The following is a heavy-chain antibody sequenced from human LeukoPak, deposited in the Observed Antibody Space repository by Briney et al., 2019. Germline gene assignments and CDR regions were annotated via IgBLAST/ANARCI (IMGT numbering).Heavy chain of an antibody. CDR1: GFTFNSYG. CDR2: ISGSGYTT. V-gene: IGHV3-23*01. Sequence: GGSLRLSRAASGFTFNSYGMSWVRQAPGKGLEWVSAISGSGYTTYYADSVKGRFTISRDNSENTLYLQMNSLRAEDTAVYYCAKSSGYGDYGYYYYYMDVWGKGTTVTISS. CDR3: AKSSGYGDYGYYYYYMDV. J-gene: IGHJ6*03. D-gene: IGHD4-17*01.